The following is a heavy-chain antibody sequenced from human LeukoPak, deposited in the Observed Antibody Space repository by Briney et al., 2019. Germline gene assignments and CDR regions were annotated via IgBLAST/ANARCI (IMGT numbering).Heavy chain of an antibody. CDR1: RFTFSTYG. CDR3: AKDRHAPGRYCSSAICFPFDI. Sequence: GGSLRLSCAASRFTFSTYGMHWVRQAPGKGLEWVAFIRYDGSNKYYADSVKGRFTVSRDNSKNTLYLQMNSLRAEDTAVYYCAKDRHAPGRYCSSAICFPFDIWGQGTLVTVSS. CDR2: IRYDGSNK. D-gene: IGHD2-2*01. V-gene: IGHV3-30*02. J-gene: IGHJ5*02.